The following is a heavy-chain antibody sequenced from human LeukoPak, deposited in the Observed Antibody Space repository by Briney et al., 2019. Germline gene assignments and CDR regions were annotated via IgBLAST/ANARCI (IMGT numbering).Heavy chain of an antibody. CDR2: IIPIFGTA. J-gene: IGHJ6*02. V-gene: IGHV1-69*13. D-gene: IGHD1-26*01. CDR1: GGTFSSYA. Sequence: SVKVSCKASGGTFSSYAISWVRQAPGQGLEWMGGIIPIFGTANYAQKFQGRVTITADESTSTAYMELSSLRSEDTAVYYCARGTIVGATDDGYYYYYGMDVWGQGTMVTVSS. CDR3: ARGTIVGATDDGYYYYYGMDV.